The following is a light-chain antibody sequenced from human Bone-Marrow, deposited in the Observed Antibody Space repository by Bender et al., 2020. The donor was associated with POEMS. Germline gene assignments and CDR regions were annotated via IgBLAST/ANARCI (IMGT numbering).Light chain of an antibody. CDR2: DVS. CDR1: SSDVGGYNY. CDR3: CSYMGSYTYV. J-gene: IGLJ1*01. V-gene: IGLV2-11*01. Sequence: QSALTQPASVSGSPGQSITISCTGTSSDVGGYNYVSWYQQHPGKAPKLMIYDVSARPSGVPDRFSASKSGNTASLTISGLQAEDEADYYCCSYMGSYTYVFGTGTKVTVL.